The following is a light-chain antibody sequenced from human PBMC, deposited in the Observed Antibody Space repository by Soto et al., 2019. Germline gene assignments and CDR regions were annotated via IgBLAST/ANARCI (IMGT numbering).Light chain of an antibody. J-gene: IGLJ2*01. CDR2: EDR. CDR1: TLGDKY. CDR3: QAWDSSSVV. Sequence: SYELTQPPSVSVSPGQTASITCSGDTLGDKYASWYQQKPGQSPVVVIYEDRKRPSGIPERFSGSNSGNAATLTITGTQAMDEADYYCQAWDSSSVVFGGGTKLTVL. V-gene: IGLV3-1*01.